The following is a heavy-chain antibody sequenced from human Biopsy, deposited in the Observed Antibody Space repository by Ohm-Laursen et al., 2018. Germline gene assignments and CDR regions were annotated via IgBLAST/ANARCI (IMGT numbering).Heavy chain of an antibody. J-gene: IGHJ4*02. Sequence: GPLSLTCGVSGGSVRSLSYYWSWVRQSPGKGLDWIGHIYYNGNTKYDPSLKSRVTISLDTSKNQVSLKLNSVTAADRAVYYCAASPSYMIFDFWGQGTSVTVSS. CDR3: AASPSYMIFDF. D-gene: IGHD3-16*01. CDR2: IYYNGNT. V-gene: IGHV4-61*01. CDR1: GGSVRSLSYY.